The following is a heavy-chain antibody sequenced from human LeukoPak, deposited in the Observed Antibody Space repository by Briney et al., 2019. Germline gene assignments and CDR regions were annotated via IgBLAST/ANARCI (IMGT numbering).Heavy chain of an antibody. V-gene: IGHV1-2*06. J-gene: IGHJ4*02. CDR3: ARDYCSSTSCLFDY. CDR2: INPNSGDT. Sequence: ASVKVSCKASGYTFTSYGFNWVRQAPGQGLGWMGRINPNSGDTNYAQKFQGRVTMTRDTSISTAYMELSRLRSDDTAVYYCARDYCSSTSCLFDYWGQGTLVTVSS. D-gene: IGHD2-2*01. CDR1: GYTFTSYG.